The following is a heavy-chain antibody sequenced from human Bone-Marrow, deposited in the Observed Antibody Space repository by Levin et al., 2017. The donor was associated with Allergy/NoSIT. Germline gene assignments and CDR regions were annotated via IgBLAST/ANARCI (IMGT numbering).Heavy chain of an antibody. J-gene: IGHJ4*02. Sequence: GESLKISCTVSGFTFTDYYIHWIRQTPGQGLEWIGWIDPTRGDTKFAEKFHARVVLTMNSSISTAYMELGRLRFDDTALYYCARGGASSNDYWGQGTLVTVSS. CDR3: ARGGASSNDY. D-gene: IGHD6-13*01. V-gene: IGHV1-2*02. CDR2: IDPTRGDT. CDR1: GFTFTDYY.